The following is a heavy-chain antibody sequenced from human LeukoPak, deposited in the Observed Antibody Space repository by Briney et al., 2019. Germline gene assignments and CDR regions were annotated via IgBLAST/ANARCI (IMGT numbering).Heavy chain of an antibody. V-gene: IGHV4-34*01. D-gene: IGHD6-13*01. CDR2: INHSGST. J-gene: IGHJ4*02. CDR1: GGSFSGYY. CDR3: ARGIAAAGTRAFDY. Sequence: SGTLSLTCAVYGGSFSGYYWSWIRQPLGKGLEWIGEINHSGSTNYNPSRKSRVTISVDTSKNQFSLKLSSVTAADTAVYSCARGIAAAGTRAFDYWGQGTLVPVSS.